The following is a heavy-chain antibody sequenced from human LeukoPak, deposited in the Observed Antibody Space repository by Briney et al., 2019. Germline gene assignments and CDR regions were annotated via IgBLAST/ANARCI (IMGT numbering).Heavy chain of an antibody. Sequence: SETLSLTCTVSGGSISSYYWSWIRQPPGKGLEWIGYIYYSGSTNYNPSLKSRVTISVDTSKNQFSLKPSSVTAADTAVYYCAGSYGGNPYWYFDLWGRGTLVTVSS. J-gene: IGHJ2*01. CDR2: IYYSGST. V-gene: IGHV4-59*08. D-gene: IGHD4-23*01. CDR1: GGSISSYY. CDR3: AGSYGGNPYWYFDL.